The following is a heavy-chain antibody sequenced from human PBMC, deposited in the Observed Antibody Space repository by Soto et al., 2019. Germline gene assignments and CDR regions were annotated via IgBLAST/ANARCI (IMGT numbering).Heavy chain of an antibody. D-gene: IGHD3-16*01. Sequence: EVQMVETGGGLSQPGGSLSLSWAVSGFIVSSKYMTWVRQAPGKGLEWVSVIYTGGSTHYADSARGRFTISRDSSKTTLYLQMNSLRAEDAAVYYCTTYTGYGMDVWGQGTTVTVSS. J-gene: IGHJ6*02. V-gene: IGHV3-53*02. CDR1: GFIVSSKY. CDR3: TTYTGYGMDV. CDR2: IYTGGST.